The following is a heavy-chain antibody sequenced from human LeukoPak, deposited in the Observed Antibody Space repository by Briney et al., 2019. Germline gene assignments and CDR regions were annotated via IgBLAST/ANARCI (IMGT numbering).Heavy chain of an antibody. D-gene: IGHD3-3*01. CDR3: ARVVVRFWSGYPIDY. CDR1: GGSFSGYY. CDR2: INHSGST. Sequence: PSETLSLTCAVYGGSFSGYYWSWIRQPPGKELEWIGEINHSGSTYYNPSLKSRVTISVDTSKNQFSLKLSSVTAADTAVYYCARVVVRFWSGYPIDYWGQGTLVTVSS. J-gene: IGHJ4*02. V-gene: IGHV4-34*01.